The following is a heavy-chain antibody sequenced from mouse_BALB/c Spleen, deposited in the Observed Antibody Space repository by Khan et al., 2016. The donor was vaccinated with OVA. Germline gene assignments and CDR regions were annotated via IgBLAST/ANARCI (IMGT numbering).Heavy chain of an antibody. J-gene: IGHJ3*01. CDR1: GFTFSTYG. CDR2: ISSGGSYT. CDR3: TRIAYYYNSEGFAK. D-gene: IGHD1-1*01. V-gene: IGHV5-6*01. Sequence: EVQLVESGGDLVKPGGSLKLSCAASGFTFSTYGMSWVRQTPDKRLEWVATISSGGSYTYYPDSVKGRFTISRDTAKNTLNLQMRSLKSADTAMYYCTRIAYYYNSEGFAKWGQGTLVTVSA.